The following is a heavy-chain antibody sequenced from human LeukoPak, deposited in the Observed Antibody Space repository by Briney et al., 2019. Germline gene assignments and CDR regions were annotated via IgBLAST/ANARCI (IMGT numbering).Heavy chain of an antibody. CDR2: IYRAGST. CDR3: ARDTYYYDSSGLDY. D-gene: IGHD3-22*01. Sequence: GGSLRLSCAASGFTVSSSYMSWVRQAPGKGLEWVSVIYRAGSTHYADSVKGRFTISRDNAKNTLYLQMNSLRAEDTAVYYCARDTYYYDSSGLDYWGQGTLVTVSS. CDR1: GFTVSSSY. V-gene: IGHV3-66*01. J-gene: IGHJ4*02.